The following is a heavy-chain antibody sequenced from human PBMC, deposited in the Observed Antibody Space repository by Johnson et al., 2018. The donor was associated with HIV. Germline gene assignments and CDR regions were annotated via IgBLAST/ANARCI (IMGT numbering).Heavy chain of an antibody. CDR3: AKGLWGGTYPHDANDI. CDR1: GFTFEDYG. CDR2: INWNGGST. D-gene: IGHD1-26*01. Sequence: VQLVESGGGVVRPGGSLRLSCAASGFTFEDYGMNWVRQVPGKGLEWVCGINWNGGSTSYGESVKCRFTISRDNAKKSLYLQMNSLRAEDTAVYYCAKGLWGGTYPHDANDIWGQGTKVTVSS. J-gene: IGHJ3*02. V-gene: IGHV3-20*04.